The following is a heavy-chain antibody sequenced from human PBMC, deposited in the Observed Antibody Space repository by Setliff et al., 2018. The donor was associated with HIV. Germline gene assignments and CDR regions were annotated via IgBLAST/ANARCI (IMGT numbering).Heavy chain of an antibody. CDR2: IYQTGVT. V-gene: IGHV4-38-2*01. J-gene: IGHJ4*02. CDR1: GYSISSGYY. D-gene: IGHD4-17*01. CDR3: ARHANTVTTVFVDYFDY. Sequence: PSETLSLTCAVSGYSISSGYYWGWIRQPPGKGLEWIGSIYQTGVTYYNPSLKSRVTISVDTSKNQFSLNLSSVTAADTAIYYCARHANTVTTVFVDYFDYWGQGTLDTVSS.